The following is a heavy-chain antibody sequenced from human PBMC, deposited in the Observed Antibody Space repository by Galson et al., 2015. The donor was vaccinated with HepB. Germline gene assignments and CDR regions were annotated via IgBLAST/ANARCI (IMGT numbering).Heavy chain of an antibody. Sequence: SLRLSCAASGFTFSSYAMSWVRQAPGKGLEWVSAISGSGGSTYYADSVKGRFTISRDNSKNTLYLQMNSLRAEDTAVYYCAKDQGGYCSSTSCYMIGFDYWGQGTLVTVSS. J-gene: IGHJ4*02. CDR2: ISGSGGST. V-gene: IGHV3-23*01. CDR3: AKDQGGYCSSTSCYMIGFDY. D-gene: IGHD2-2*02. CDR1: GFTFSSYA.